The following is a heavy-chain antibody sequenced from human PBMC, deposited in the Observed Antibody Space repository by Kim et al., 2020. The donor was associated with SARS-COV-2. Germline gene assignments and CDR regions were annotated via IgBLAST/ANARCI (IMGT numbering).Heavy chain of an antibody. Sequence: ASVKVSCKASGYTFTSYGISWVRQAPGQGLEWMGWISAYNGNTNYAQKLQGRVTMTTDTSTSTAYMELRSLRSDDTAVYYCARDDVVVVVTTPYYYYGMDVWGQGTTVTVSS. CDR2: ISAYNGNT. J-gene: IGHJ6*02. D-gene: IGHD2-21*02. V-gene: IGHV1-18*01. CDR3: ARDDVVVVVTTPYYYYGMDV. CDR1: GYTFTSYG.